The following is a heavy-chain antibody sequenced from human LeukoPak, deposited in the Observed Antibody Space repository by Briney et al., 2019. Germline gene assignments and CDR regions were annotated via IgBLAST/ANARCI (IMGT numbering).Heavy chain of an antibody. J-gene: IGHJ4*02. D-gene: IGHD6-13*01. V-gene: IGHV4-59*01. Sequence: SETLSLTCTVSGGSISSYYWSWIRQPPGKGLEWIGYIYYSGSTNYNPSLKSRVTISVDTSKNQFSLKLSSVTAADTAVYYCARGGYLKQQLFDYWGQGTLVTVSS. CDR1: GGSISSYY. CDR3: ARGGYLKQQLFDY. CDR2: IYYSGST.